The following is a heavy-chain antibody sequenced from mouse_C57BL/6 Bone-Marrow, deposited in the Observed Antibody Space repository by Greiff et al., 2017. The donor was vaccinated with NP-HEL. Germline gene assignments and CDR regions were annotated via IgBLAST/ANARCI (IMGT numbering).Heavy chain of an antibody. V-gene: IGHV14-4*01. CDR1: GFNINDDC. D-gene: IGHD2-13*01. CDR2: IDPENGDT. Sequence: VQLQQPGAELVRPGASVKLSCTASGFNINDDCMPWVKQRPEQGLEWIGGIDPENGDTNYDSKFKGKATLTADTSSNTAYLQLSSLTSEDTAVDYATTFWGDYWYFDVWGTGTTVTVSA. J-gene: IGHJ1*03. CDR3: TTFWGDYWYFDV.